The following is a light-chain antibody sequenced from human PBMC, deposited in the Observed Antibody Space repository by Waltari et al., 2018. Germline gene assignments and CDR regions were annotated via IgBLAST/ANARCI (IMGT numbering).Light chain of an antibody. CDR3: QTGGHGTWV. CDR1: SGHSSHI. CDR2: VNSDGRH. Sequence: QLVVTQSPSASASLGASVRLTGTLSSGHSSHIIAWLQQQPEKRPRNSMKVNSDGRHSRGDEIPVRFSGSSSGAGRPLTISSLQAEDESDYYCQTGGHGTWVFGGGTKLTVL. V-gene: IGLV4-69*01. J-gene: IGLJ3*02.